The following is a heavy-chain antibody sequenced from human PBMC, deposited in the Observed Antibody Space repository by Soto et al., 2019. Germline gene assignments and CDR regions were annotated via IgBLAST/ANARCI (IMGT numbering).Heavy chain of an antibody. CDR1: GYTFTSYD. Sequence: GASVKVSCKASGYTFTSYDINWVRQATGQGLEWMGWMNPNSGNTGYAQKFQGRVTMTRNTSISTAYMELSSLRSEDTAVYYCARGLYYYHYMDVWGKGTTVTVSS. V-gene: IGHV1-8*01. J-gene: IGHJ6*03. CDR2: MNPNSGNT. CDR3: ARGLYYYHYMDV.